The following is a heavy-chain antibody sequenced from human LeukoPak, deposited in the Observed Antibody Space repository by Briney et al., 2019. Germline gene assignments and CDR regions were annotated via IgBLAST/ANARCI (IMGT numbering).Heavy chain of an antibody. CDR1: GYTFTNYG. D-gene: IGHD6-13*01. Sequence: GASVKVSCKSSGYTFTNYGIIWVRQAPGRGLEWMGWISPYNGNTNYVQTFQGRVTMTTDTSTSTVYMELRSLRSDDTAVYYCARASRIVAVGTLDYWGQGTLVTVSS. CDR2: ISPYNGNT. J-gene: IGHJ4*02. CDR3: ARASRIVAVGTLDY. V-gene: IGHV1-18*01.